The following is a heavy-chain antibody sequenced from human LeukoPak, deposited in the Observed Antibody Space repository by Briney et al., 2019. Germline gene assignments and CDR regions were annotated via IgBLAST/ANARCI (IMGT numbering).Heavy chain of an antibody. J-gene: IGHJ4*02. V-gene: IGHV3-7*01. Sequence: GGSLRLSCAASGLTFNKYWMTWVRQAPGKGLEGVANIKQGGSEKYYVDSVKGRFTISRDNAKNSLYLQMNSLRAEDTAVYYCAKDRTSGFSASWLDYWGRGYLVTVSS. CDR3: AKDRTSGFSASWLDY. D-gene: IGHD2-2*01. CDR2: IKQGGSEK. CDR1: GLTFNKYW.